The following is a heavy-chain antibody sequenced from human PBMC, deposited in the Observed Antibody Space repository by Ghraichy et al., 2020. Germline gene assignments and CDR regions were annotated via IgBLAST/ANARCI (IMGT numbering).Heavy chain of an antibody. Sequence: VGSLRLSCAASGFTFSSYSMNWVRQAPGKGLEWVSSISSSSSYIYYADSVKGRFTISRDNAKNSLYLQMNSLRAEDTAVYYCARDPFGGGSETFDYWGQGTLVTVSS. J-gene: IGHJ4*02. CDR2: ISSSSSYI. D-gene: IGHD2-15*01. V-gene: IGHV3-21*01. CDR3: ARDPFGGGSETFDY. CDR1: GFTFSSYS.